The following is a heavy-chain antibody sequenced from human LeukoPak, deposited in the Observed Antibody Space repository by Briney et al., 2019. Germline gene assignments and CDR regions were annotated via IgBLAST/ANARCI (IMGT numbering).Heavy chain of an antibody. CDR2: ISWNSGSI. Sequence: GGSLRLSCAASGFTFGDYAMHWVRQAPGKGLEWVSGISWNSGSIGYADSVKGRFTISRDNAKNSLYLQMNSLRAEGTALYYCAKGLRPNYYYGMDVWGQGTTVTVSS. V-gene: IGHV3-9*01. J-gene: IGHJ6*02. CDR3: AKGLRPNYYYGMDV. CDR1: GFTFGDYA.